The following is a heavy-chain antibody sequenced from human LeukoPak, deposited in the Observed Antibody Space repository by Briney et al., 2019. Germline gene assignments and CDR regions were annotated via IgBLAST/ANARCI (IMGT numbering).Heavy chain of an antibody. J-gene: IGHJ6*02. CDR1: GFTFSSYG. CDR3: AIDYSMVRGVMGYYYGMDV. D-gene: IGHD3-10*01. CDR2: IWYDGSNK. Sequence: GRSLRLSCAASGFTFSSYGMHWVRQAPGKGLEWVAVIWYDGSNKYYADSVKGRFTISRDNSKNTLYLQIHSLRAEDTAVYYRAIDYSMVRGVMGYYYGMDVWGQGTTVTVSS. V-gene: IGHV3-33*01.